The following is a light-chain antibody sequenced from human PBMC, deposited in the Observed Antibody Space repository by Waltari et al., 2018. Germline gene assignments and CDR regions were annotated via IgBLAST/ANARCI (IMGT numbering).Light chain of an antibody. V-gene: IGLV2-14*01. CDR3: TSYTSTNTLV. CDR1: SSDVGRYNY. Sequence: QSALTQPASVSGPPGQSITIPCTGTSSDVGRYNYFSSYQQHPAEAPTLIIHSVTTRASGISHRFSASKSGNTASLTISGLQAEDEADYYCTSYTSTNTLVIGTGTTVIVL. CDR2: SVT. J-gene: IGLJ1*01.